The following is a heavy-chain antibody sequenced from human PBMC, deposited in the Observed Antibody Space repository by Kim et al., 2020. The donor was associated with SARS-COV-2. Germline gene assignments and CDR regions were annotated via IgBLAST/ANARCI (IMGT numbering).Heavy chain of an antibody. J-gene: IGHJ6*02. CDR1: GFTFSSYS. V-gene: IGHV3-21*01. CDR2: ISSSSSYI. D-gene: IGHD4-17*01. CDR3: AREGGDYGDYVRYYGMDV. Sequence: GGSLRLSCAASGFTFSSYSMNWVRQAPGKGLEWVSSISSSSSYIYYADSVKGRFTISRDNAKNSLYLQMNSLRAEDTAVYYCAREGGDYGDYVRYYGMDVWGQGTTVTVSS.